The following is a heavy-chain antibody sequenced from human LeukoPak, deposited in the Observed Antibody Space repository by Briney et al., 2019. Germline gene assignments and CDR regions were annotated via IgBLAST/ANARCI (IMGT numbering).Heavy chain of an antibody. V-gene: IGHV3-21*01. CDR3: ARDRSTARPAAMTNHYYYYYGMDV. D-gene: IGHD2-2*01. Sequence: PGGSLRLSCAASGFTFSNYSMNWVRQAPGKGLEWVSSISSSSSYIYYADSVKGRFTISRDNAKNSLYLQMNSLRAEDTAVYYCARDRSTARPAAMTNHYYYYYGMDVWGQGTTVTVSS. CDR1: GFTFSNYS. CDR2: ISSSSSYI. J-gene: IGHJ6*02.